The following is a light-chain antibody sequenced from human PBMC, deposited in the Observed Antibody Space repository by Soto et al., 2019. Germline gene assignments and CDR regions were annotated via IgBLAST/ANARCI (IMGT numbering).Light chain of an antibody. J-gene: IGKJ1*01. CDR1: QSITSY. CDR2: AAS. V-gene: IGKV1-39*01. CDR3: QQSYTTPRT. Sequence: DIQLTQSPSSLSASVGDRVTITCRASQSITSYLNWYQQKPGKAPKLLIYAASTLQTGVPSRFSGSGSGTEFTLTIGSLQPEDFTVYFCQQSYTTPRTFGQGTRV.